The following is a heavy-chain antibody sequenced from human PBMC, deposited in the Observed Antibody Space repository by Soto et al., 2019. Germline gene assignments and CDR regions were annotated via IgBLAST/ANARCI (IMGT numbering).Heavy chain of an antibody. CDR3: ARRDSSSVVYGMDV. D-gene: IGHD3-22*01. Sequence: ASVKVSCKASGYTFTSYDINWVRQATGQGLEWMGWMNPNSGNTSYAQKFQGRVTMTRNTSISTAYMELSSLRSEDTAVYYCARRDSSSVVYGMDVWGQGTTVTVSS. CDR2: MNPNSGNT. CDR1: GYTFTSYD. J-gene: IGHJ6*02. V-gene: IGHV1-8*01.